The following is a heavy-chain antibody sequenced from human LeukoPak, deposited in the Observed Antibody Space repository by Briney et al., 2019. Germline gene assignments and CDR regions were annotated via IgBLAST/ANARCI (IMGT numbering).Heavy chain of an antibody. CDR2: ISGSGGST. J-gene: IGHJ4*02. CDR3: ARYATVAAHRDFDY. CDR1: SGSFSGYY. V-gene: IGHV3-23*01. Sequence: ETLSLTCAVYSGSFSGYYWTWFRQPPGKGLEWVSAISGSGGSTYYADSVKGRFTISRDNSKNTLYLQMNSLRAEDTAVYYCARYATVAAHRDFDYWGQGTLVTVSS. D-gene: IGHD6-19*01.